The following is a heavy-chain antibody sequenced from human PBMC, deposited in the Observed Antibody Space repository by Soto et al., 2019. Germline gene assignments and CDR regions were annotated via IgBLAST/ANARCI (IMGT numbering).Heavy chain of an antibody. V-gene: IGHV3-30-3*01. CDR3: AREWDWGYFDY. J-gene: IGHJ4*02. CDR2: ISYDGSNK. D-gene: IGHD7-27*01. CDR1: GFTFSSYA. Sequence: GGSLRLSCAASGFTFSSYAMHWVRQAPGKGLEWVAVISYDGSNKYYADSVKGRFTISRDNSKNTLYLQMNSLRAEDTAVYYCAREWDWGYFDYWGQGTLVTVSS.